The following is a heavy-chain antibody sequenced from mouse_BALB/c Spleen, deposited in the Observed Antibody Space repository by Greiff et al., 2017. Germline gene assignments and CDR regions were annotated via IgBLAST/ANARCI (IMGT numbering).Heavy chain of an antibody. CDR2: ISSGGST. V-gene: IGHV5-6-5*01. CDR3: AYDYDAGDY. Sequence: EVNVVESGGGLVKPGGSLKLSCAASGFTFSSYAMSWVRQTPEKRLEWVASISSGGSTYYPDSVKGRFTISRDNARNILYLQMSSLRSEDTAMYYCAYDYDAGDYWGQGTTLTVSS. CDR1: GFTFSSYA. D-gene: IGHD2-4*01. J-gene: IGHJ2*01.